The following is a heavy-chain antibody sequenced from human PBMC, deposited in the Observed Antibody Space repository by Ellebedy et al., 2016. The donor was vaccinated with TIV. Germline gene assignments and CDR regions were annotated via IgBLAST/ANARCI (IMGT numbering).Heavy chain of an antibody. CDR3: ARVDSWPPQHYFDS. Sequence: GESLKISXATSGFKFIDYAMSWVRQAPGKGLESVSSISGSAGTTFYTDSVKGRFTISRDNGKNTLYLQMNNLRVEDTAVYFCARVDSWPPQHYFDSWGQGTLVTVSS. CDR1: GFKFIDYA. J-gene: IGHJ4*02. D-gene: IGHD3-9*01. CDR2: ISGSAGTT. V-gene: IGHV3-23*01.